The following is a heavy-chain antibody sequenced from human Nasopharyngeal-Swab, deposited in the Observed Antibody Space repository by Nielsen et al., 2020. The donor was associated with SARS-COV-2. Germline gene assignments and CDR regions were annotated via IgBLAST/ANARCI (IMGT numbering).Heavy chain of an antibody. CDR3: ARLNGIAAASTGWFDP. D-gene: IGHD6-13*01. Sequence: SETLSLTCAVSGGSISSGGYYWSWIRQHPGKGLEWIGYIYYSGSTYYNPSLKSRVTISVDTSKNQFSLKLSSVTAADTAVYYCARLNGIAAASTGWFDPRGQGTLVTVSS. J-gene: IGHJ5*02. V-gene: IGHV4-31*11. CDR2: IYYSGST. CDR1: GGSISSGGYY.